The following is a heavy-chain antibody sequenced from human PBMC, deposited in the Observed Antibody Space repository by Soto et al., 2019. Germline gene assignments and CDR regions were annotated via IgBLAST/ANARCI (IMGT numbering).Heavy chain of an antibody. J-gene: IGHJ5*02. Sequence: GGSLRLSCAASGFTFSSYGMHWVRQAPGKGLEWVAVIWYDGSNKYYADSVKGRFTISRDNSKNTLYLQMNSLRAEDTAVYYCARARSRDWFDPWGQGTLVTVPQ. V-gene: IGHV3-33*01. CDR1: GFTFSSYG. CDR2: IWYDGSNK. CDR3: ARARSRDWFDP.